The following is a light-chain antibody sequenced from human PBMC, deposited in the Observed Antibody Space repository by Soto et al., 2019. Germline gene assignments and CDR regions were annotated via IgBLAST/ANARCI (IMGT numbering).Light chain of an antibody. CDR2: GAS. Sequence: ERVMQPSQATMSVAPGERAPLYCRASQSVSSNLAWYQQKPGQAPRLLIYGASTRATGIPARFSGSGSGTAFTLPISSLQSADFAAYYCQQYNNWPLWTCGQGPK. CDR1: QSVSSN. J-gene: IGKJ1*01. V-gene: IGKV3-15*01. CDR3: QQYNNWPLWT.